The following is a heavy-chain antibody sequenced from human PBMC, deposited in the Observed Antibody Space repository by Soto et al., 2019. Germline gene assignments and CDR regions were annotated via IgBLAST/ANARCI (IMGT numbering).Heavy chain of an antibody. CDR1: GYTFNDYF. V-gene: IGHV1-2*04. D-gene: IGHD4-4*01. CDR3: ARVTATSPDAWLDT. J-gene: IGHJ5*02. Sequence: QVQLVQSGAEVKKPGASVNVSCRASGYTFNDYFLHWVRQAPGQGLEWMGWINPNSGATHFAEKFEGLVTMTRDASITTVYLVINRLRSDATAVYYCARVTATSPDAWLDTWGQGTLVTVSS. CDR2: INPNSGAT.